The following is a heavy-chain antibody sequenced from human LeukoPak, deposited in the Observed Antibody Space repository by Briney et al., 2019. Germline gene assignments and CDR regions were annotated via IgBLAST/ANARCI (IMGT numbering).Heavy chain of an antibody. CDR1: GGSFSGYY. J-gene: IGHJ4*02. CDR2: INHSGST. CDR3: ARGLLIAARRFDY. V-gene: IGHV4-34*01. D-gene: IGHD6-6*01. Sequence: SSETLSLTCAVYGGSFSGYYWSWIRQPPGKGLEWIGEINHSGSTNYNPSLKSRVTISVDTSKNQFSLKLSSVTAADTAVYYCARGLLIAARRFDYWGQGTLVTVPS.